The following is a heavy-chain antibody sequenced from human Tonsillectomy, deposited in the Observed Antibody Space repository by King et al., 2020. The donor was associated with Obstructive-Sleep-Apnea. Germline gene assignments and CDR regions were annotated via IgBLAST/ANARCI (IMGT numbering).Heavy chain of an antibody. V-gene: IGHV3-23*04. CDR2: VNRDGT. J-gene: IGHJ4*02. CDR3: AKEGGGSGIYWVDH. Sequence: VQLVESGGGLVQPGGSLRLSCAASGFTFSSYGMSWVRQAPGKGLELGSPVNRDGTYSAASVRGRFTISRDNSRNTVFLQTNSMRADDTAIYYCAKEGGGSGIYWVDHWGQGTLVTVSS. D-gene: IGHD3-10*01. CDR1: GFTFSSYG.